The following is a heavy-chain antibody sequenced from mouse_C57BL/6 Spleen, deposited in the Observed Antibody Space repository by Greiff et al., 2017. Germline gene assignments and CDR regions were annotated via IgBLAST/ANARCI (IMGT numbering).Heavy chain of an antibody. CDR2: INPNNGGT. CDR3: ARSAYYSNYDRYYFDY. V-gene: IGHV1-18*01. CDR1: GYTFTDYN. J-gene: IGHJ2*01. Sequence: EVQLQQSGPELVKPGASVKIPCKASGYTFTDYNMDWVKQSHGKSLEWIGDINPNNGGTIYNQKFKGKATLTVDKSSSTAYMELRSLTSEDTAVYYCARSAYYSNYDRYYFDYWGQGTTLTVSS. D-gene: IGHD2-5*01.